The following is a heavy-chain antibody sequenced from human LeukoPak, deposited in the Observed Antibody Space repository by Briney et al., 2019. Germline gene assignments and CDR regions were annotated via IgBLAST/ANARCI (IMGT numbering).Heavy chain of an antibody. CDR1: GYTFTGYY. CDR3: ASRPGFTAMDFFDY. CDR2: INPNSGGT. Sequence: VSVKVSCKASGYTFTGYYMHWVRQAPGQGLEWMGWINPNSGGTNYAQKFQGRVTMTRDTSISTAYMELSRLRSDDTAVYYCASRPGFTAMDFFDYWGQGTLVTVSS. D-gene: IGHD5-18*01. V-gene: IGHV1-2*02. J-gene: IGHJ4*02.